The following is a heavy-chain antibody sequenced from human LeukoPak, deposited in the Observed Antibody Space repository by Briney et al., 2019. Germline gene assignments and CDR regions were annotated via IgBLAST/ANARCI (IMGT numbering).Heavy chain of an antibody. CDR3: ARTNSSSLGDYYMDV. V-gene: IGHV1-69*05. Sequence: ASVKVSCEASGGTFSSYAISWVRQAPGQGLEWMGGIIPIFGTANYAQKFQGRVTITTDESTSTAYMELSSLRSEDTAVYYCARTNSSSLGDYYMDVWGKGTTVTVSS. D-gene: IGHD6-13*01. CDR2: IIPIFGTA. CDR1: GGTFSSYA. J-gene: IGHJ6*03.